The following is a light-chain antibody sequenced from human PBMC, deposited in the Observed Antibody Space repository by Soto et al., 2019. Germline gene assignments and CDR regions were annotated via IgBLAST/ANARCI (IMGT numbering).Light chain of an antibody. V-gene: IGLV2-14*01. Sequence: QSVLTQPASVSGSPGQSITISCTGTSSDVGAYNYVSWCQQHPGKAPKLIIYDVSNRPSGVSNRFSGSKSGNTASLTISGLQADDEAYYYCTSYTTSSIGVFGGGTQLTVL. J-gene: IGLJ3*02. CDR1: SSDVGAYNY. CDR3: TSYTTSSIGV. CDR2: DVS.